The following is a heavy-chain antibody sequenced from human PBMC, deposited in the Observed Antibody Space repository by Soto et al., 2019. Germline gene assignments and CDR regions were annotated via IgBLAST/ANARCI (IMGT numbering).Heavy chain of an antibody. CDR3: VREACQWFGELFPWPRDQYYYMDV. CDR2: MKRDGSEK. V-gene: IGHV3-7*01. J-gene: IGHJ6*03. D-gene: IGHD3-10*01. CDR1: GFSFSNYW. Sequence: EVQVVESGGGLVQPGGSLRLSCAASGFSFSNYWMSWVRQAPGKGLEWVANMKRDGSEKHYVDSVKGRFTISRDNTQSRLYLQMDSLRAEDTAVYSCVREACQWFGELFPWPRDQYYYMDVWGKGTTVTVSS.